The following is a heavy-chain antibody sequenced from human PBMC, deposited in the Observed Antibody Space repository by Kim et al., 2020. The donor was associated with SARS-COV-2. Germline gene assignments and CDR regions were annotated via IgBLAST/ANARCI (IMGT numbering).Heavy chain of an antibody. CDR2: ISYDGSNK. D-gene: IGHD3-22*01. J-gene: IGHJ4*02. V-gene: IGHV3-30-3*01. Sequence: GGSLRLSCAASGFTFSSYAMHWVRQAPGKGLEWVAVISYDGSNKYYADSVKGRFTISRDNSKNTLYLQMNSLRAEDTAVYYCARDPGIEYYDSSGFDYWGQGTLVTVSS. CDR3: ARDPGIEYYDSSGFDY. CDR1: GFTFSSYA.